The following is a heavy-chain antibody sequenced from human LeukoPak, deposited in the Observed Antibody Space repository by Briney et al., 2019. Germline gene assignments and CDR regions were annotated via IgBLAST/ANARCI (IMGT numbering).Heavy chain of an antibody. D-gene: IGHD6-13*01. J-gene: IGHJ4*02. CDR1: GYSFTSYW. V-gene: IGHV5-10-1*01. Sequence: GESLKISCKGSGYSFTSYWISWVRQMPGKGLAWMGRIDPSDSYTNYSPSFQGHVTISADKSISTAYLQWSSLKASDTAMYYCARHSRESSSWSDYWGQGTLVTVSS. CDR3: ARHSRESSSWSDY. CDR2: IDPSDSYT.